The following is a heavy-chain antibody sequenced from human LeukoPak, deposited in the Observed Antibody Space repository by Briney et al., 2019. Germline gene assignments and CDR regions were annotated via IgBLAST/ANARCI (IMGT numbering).Heavy chain of an antibody. J-gene: IGHJ4*02. Sequence: SETLSLTCAVYGGSFSGYYWSWIRQPPGKGLEWIGYIYYSGSTNYNPSLKSRVTISVDTSKNQFSLKLSSVTAADTAVYYCAREVIAVAGPPYFDYWGQGTLVTVSS. D-gene: IGHD6-19*01. V-gene: IGHV4-59*01. CDR3: AREVIAVAGPPYFDY. CDR1: GGSFSGYY. CDR2: IYYSGST.